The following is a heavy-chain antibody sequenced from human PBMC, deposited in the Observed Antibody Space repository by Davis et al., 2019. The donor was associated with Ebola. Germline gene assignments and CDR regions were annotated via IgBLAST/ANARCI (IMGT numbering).Heavy chain of an antibody. D-gene: IGHD3-3*01. CDR2: INPSGGST. CDR1: GFTFSSYA. CDR3: ARGLRFLEWGWFDP. V-gene: IGHV1-46*01. J-gene: IGHJ5*02. Sequence: GESLKISCAASGFTFSSYAMSWVRQAPGQGLEWMGIINPSGGSTSYAQKFQGRVTMTRDTSTSTVYMELSSLRSEDTAVYYCARGLRFLEWGWFDPWGQGTLVTVSS.